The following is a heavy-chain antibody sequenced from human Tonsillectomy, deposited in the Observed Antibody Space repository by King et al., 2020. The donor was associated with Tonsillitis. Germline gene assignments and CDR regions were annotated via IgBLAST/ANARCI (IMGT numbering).Heavy chain of an antibody. D-gene: IGHD5-24*01. CDR1: GFTFDNYA. Sequence: DVQLVESGGVVVQPGGSLRLSCAASGFTFDNYAMLWVRQAPGKGLEWVSLISWDGGATYYADSVKGRFTISRDNSKNSLYLQMNSLRVEDTALYYCTKGGDGYNFDNWGQGTLVTVSS. CDR3: TKGGDGYNFDN. CDR2: ISWDGGAT. J-gene: IGHJ4*02. V-gene: IGHV3-43D*03.